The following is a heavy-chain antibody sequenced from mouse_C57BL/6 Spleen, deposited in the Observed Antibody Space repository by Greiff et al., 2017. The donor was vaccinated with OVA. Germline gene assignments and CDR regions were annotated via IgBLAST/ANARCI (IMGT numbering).Heavy chain of an antibody. J-gene: IGHJ3*01. CDR3: ARASDFFAY. V-gene: IGHV3-6*01. CDR2: ISYDGSN. CDR1: GYSITSGYY. Sequence: EVQRVESGPGLVKPSQSLSLTCSVTGYSITSGYYWNWIRQFPGNKLEWMGYISYDGSNNYNPSLKNRISITRDTSKNQFFLKLNSVTTEDTATYYCARASDFFAYWGQGTLVTVSA.